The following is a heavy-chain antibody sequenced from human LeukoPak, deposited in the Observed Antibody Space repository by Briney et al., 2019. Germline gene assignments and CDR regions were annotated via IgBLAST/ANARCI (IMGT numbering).Heavy chain of an antibody. CDR2: IYYSGST. Sequence: SETLSLTCTVSGGSISSSSYYWGWIRQPPGKGLEWIGSIYYSGSTYYNPSLKSRVTMSVDTSKNQFSLKLSSVTAADTAVYYCARGGDSSGYEYYFDYWGQGTLVTVSS. J-gene: IGHJ4*02. CDR3: ARGGDSSGYEYYFDY. V-gene: IGHV4-39*07. CDR1: GGSISSSSYY. D-gene: IGHD3-22*01.